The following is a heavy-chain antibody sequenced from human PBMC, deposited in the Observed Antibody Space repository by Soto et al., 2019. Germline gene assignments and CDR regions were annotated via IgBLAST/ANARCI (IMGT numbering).Heavy chain of an antibody. CDR1: GYTFTSYG. Sequence: ASVKVSCKASGYTFTSYGISWVRQAPGQGLEWMGWISAYNGNTNYAQKLQGRVTMTTDTSTSTAYMELRSLRSDDTAVYYCARVNYDILSGNWFDRWGQGTLVTVSS. CDR3: ARVNYDILSGNWFDR. V-gene: IGHV1-18*01. J-gene: IGHJ5*01. CDR2: ISAYNGNT. D-gene: IGHD3-9*01.